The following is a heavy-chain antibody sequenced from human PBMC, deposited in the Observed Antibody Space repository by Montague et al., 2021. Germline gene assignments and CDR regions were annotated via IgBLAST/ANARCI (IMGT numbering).Heavy chain of an antibody. CDR1: GFPFSTYW. D-gene: IGHD5-12*01. CDR3: ARDSSGSLDY. J-gene: IGHJ4*02. V-gene: IGHV3-7*01. CDR2: INQDGSTR. Sequence: SRSLSLSASGFPFSTYWMAWVRQAPGKGLEWVANINQDGSTRNYVDSVKGRFTISRDNAKNSLSLQMNSLRVEDTAIYYCARDSSGSLDYWGQGTLVTVSS.